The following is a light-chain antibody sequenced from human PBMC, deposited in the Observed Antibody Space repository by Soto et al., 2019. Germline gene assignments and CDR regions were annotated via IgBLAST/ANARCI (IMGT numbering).Light chain of an antibody. CDR3: QKYKSWPPIA. Sequence: IMMTQSPSTLSVFPGKGATISCRASQSVSSHLAWYQRTPGQAPRLIFYDASTRATGIPDRFSGGVSGTEFTLTTRRLQSEDLGVYDCQKYKSWPPIAVGHESRLELK. CDR2: DAS. J-gene: IGKJ5*01. CDR1: QSVSSH. V-gene: IGKV3-15*01.